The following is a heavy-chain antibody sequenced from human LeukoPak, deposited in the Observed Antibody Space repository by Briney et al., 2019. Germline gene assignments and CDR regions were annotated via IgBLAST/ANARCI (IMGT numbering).Heavy chain of an antibody. CDR1: GFTSSDYY. Sequence: GGSLRLSCAASGFTSSDYYMSWIRQAPGKGLEWVSYISSSGSTIYYADSVKGRFTISRDNAKNSLYLQMNSLRAEDTAVYYCARQIVLDLNWFDPWGQGTLVTVSS. CDR3: ARQIVLDLNWFDP. D-gene: IGHD2/OR15-2a*01. V-gene: IGHV3-11*04. J-gene: IGHJ5*02. CDR2: ISSSGSTI.